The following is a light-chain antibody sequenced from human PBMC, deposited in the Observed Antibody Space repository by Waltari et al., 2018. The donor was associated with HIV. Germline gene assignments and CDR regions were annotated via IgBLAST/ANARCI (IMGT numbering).Light chain of an antibody. CDR1: PRVSSN. J-gene: IGKJ1*01. CDR3: QQYDNWPPWT. CDR2: GAS. Sequence: KMIPHSPAPLSVSPGPSSTPSCRASPRVSSNLDWYQQKPGQAPRLLIYGASTRATGIPARFSGSGSGTEFTLTISSLQSEDFAVYYCQQYDNWPPWTFGQGTKVEIK. V-gene: IGKV3-15*01.